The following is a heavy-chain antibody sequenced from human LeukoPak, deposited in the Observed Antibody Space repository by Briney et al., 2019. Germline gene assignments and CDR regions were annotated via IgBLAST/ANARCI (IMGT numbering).Heavy chain of an antibody. CDR3: ARVNYYGMDV. CDR2: ISSSGSTI. Sequence: PGGSLSLSCAASGFTLSDYYMSWVRQAPGKGLEWGSYISSSGSTIYYADSVKGRFTISRDKAKNSLYLQMNSLRGEDTAVYCCARVNYYGMDVWGQGTTVTVSS. J-gene: IGHJ6*02. CDR1: GFTLSDYY. V-gene: IGHV3-11*01.